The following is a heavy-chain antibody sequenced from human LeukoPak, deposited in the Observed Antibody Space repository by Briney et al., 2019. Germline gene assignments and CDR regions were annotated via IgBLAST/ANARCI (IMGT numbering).Heavy chain of an antibody. CDR1: GFTFSDYY. CDR3: ARCGEPRRSYDFDY. V-gene: IGHV3-11*04. J-gene: IGHJ4*02. CDR2: ISSSGRTI. Sequence: GGSLRLSCAVSGFTFSDYYMSWIRQAPGKGVEWVSYISSSGRTIYYADSVKGRFTISRDNAKNSLYLQMNSLRAEDTAVYYCARCGEPRRSYDFDYWGQGTLVTVSS. D-gene: IGHD3-10*01.